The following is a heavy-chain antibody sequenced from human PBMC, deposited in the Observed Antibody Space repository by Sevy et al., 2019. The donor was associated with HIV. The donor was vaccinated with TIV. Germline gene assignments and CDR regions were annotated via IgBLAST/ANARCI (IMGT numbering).Heavy chain of an antibody. J-gene: IGHJ4*02. CDR2: IWYDGSNT. Sequence: GGSLRLSCAASGFIFSYYGMHWVRQAPGKGLEWVPVIWYDGSNTIYADSVKGRFTISRDNSKNILYLQMNSLRDEDTAVYYCARDPHEIMLSGSYYLYWGQGTRVTVSS. CDR1: GFIFSYYG. D-gene: IGHD1-26*01. V-gene: IGHV3-33*01. CDR3: ARDPHEIMLSGSYYLY.